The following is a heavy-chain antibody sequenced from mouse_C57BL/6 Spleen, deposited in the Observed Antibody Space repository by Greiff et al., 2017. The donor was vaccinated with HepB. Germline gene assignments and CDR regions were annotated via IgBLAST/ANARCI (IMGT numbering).Heavy chain of an antibody. CDR2: INPNNGGT. V-gene: IGHV1-26*01. CDR1: GYTFTDYY. J-gene: IGHJ3*01. Sequence: VQLQQSGPELVKPGASVKISCKASGYTFTDYYMNWVKQSHGKSLEWIGDINPNNGGTSYNQKFKGKATLTVDKSSSTAYMELRSLTSEDSAVYYCARSETYPAYWGQGTLVTVSA. CDR3: ARSETYPAY.